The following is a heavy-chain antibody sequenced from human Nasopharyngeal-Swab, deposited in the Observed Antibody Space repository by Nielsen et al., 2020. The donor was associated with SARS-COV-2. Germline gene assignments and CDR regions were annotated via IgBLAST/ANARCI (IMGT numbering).Heavy chain of an antibody. D-gene: IGHD4-17*01. V-gene: IGHV4-61*02. J-gene: IGHJ6*03. CDR2: IYTSGRT. CDR3: ARGLRGVTTYYYYYYMDV. CDR1: GDSVSGDRYY. Sequence: SETLSLTCTVSGDSVSGDRYYWNWIRQPPGQGLEWIGRIYTSGRTNYNPSLKSRVTISVDTSKNQFSLKLSSVTAADTAVYYCARGLRGVTTYYYYYYMDVWGKGTTVTVSS.